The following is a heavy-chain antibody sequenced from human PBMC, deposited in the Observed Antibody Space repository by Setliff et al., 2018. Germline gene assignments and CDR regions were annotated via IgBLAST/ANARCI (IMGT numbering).Heavy chain of an antibody. J-gene: IGHJ4*02. CDR2: IIPLLETA. V-gene: IGHV1-69*13. Sequence: GASVKVSCKASGDTFSTYALSWVRQAPGQGLEWMGGIIPLLETAKYAQKFQDRDTITAGVSTSTVYMELGGLTSDDTAVYYCARAGLAATGRKGVFDHWGQGTLVTVSS. D-gene: IGHD6-13*01. CDR1: GDTFSTYA. CDR3: ARAGLAATGRKGVFDH.